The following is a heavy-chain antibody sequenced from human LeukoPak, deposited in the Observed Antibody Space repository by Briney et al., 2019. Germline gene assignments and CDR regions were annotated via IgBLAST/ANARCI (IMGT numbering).Heavy chain of an antibody. D-gene: IGHD5-24*01. J-gene: IGHJ5*02. CDR1: GFTFDDYG. V-gene: IGHV3-20*04. CDR3: ARDNSVRDEAWWFNP. CDR2: ISGSGGST. Sequence: GGSLRLSCAASGFTFDDYGLNWVRQAPGKGLEWVSTISGSGGSTYYVDSVKGRFTISRDNAKNSLYLQMNSLRAEDTAVYYCARDNSVRDEAWWFNPWGQGTLVTVSS.